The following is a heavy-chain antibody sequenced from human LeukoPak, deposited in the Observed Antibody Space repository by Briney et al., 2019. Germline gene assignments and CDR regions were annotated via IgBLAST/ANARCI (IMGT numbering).Heavy chain of an antibody. CDR3: ARDKDRGYSSSWDPFDY. CDR2: INPNSGGT. D-gene: IGHD6-13*01. V-gene: IGHV1-2*02. J-gene: IGHJ4*02. CDR1: GYTFTGYY. Sequence: WASVKVSCKASGYTFTGYYMHWVRQAPGQGLEWMGWINPNSGGTNYAQKFQGRATMTRDTSISTAYMELSRLRSDDTAVYYCARDKDRGYSSSWDPFDYWGQGTLVTVSS.